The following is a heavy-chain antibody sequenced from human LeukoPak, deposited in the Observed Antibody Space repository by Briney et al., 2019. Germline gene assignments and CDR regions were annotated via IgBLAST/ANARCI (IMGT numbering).Heavy chain of an antibody. D-gene: IGHD1-26*01. Sequence: GASVKVSCKASGGTFSNYAISWVRQAPGQGLEWMGRIIPIFGIANYAQKFQGRVTITADKSTSTAYMELSSLRSEDTAVYYCARAPYSGSYYLFDYWGQGTLVTVSS. V-gene: IGHV1-69*04. CDR3: ARAPYSGSYYLFDY. J-gene: IGHJ4*02. CDR2: IIPIFGIA. CDR1: GGTFSNYA.